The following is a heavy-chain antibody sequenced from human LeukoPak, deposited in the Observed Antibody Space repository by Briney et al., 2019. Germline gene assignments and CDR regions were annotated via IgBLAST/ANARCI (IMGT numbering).Heavy chain of an antibody. V-gene: IGHV3-30*03. CDR1: GLRFSDYY. Sequence: GGSLRLSCAASGLRFSDYYVSWIRQAPGKGLEWVAVISYDGSNKYYADSVKGRFTISRDNSKNTLYLQMNSLRAEDTAVYYCARSRRRELLRTYFDYWGQGTLVTVSS. CDR3: ARSRRRELLRTYFDY. CDR2: ISYDGSNK. D-gene: IGHD1-26*01. J-gene: IGHJ4*02.